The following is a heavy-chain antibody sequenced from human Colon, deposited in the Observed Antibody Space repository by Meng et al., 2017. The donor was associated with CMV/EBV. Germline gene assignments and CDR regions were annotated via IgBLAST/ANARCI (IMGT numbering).Heavy chain of an antibody. J-gene: IGHJ5*02. V-gene: IGHV3-21*01. D-gene: IGHD5-18*01. CDR1: GFTFSLYG. Sequence: GESLKISCAASGFTFSLYGMNWVRQAPGRGLEWVSSIVTTGDAVYYADSVKGRFTISRDNAGNSLYLQMNSLRAEDTAIYSCARDPRNDWTSQYSYFDPWGQGTLVTVSS. CDR3: ARDPRNDWTSQYSYFDP. CDR2: IVTTGDAV.